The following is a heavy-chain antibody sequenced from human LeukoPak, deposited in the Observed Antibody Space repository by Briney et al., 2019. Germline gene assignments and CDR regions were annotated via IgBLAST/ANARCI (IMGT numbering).Heavy chain of an antibody. V-gene: IGHV3-20*04. Sequence: PGGSLRLSCAASGFTFSSYEMNWVRQAPGKGLEWVSGINWNGGSTGYADSVKGRFTISRDNAKNSLYLQMNSLRAEDTALYYCARALFAYYYMDVWGKGTTVTVSS. CDR1: GFTFSSYE. D-gene: IGHD3-3*01. CDR3: ARALFAYYYMDV. J-gene: IGHJ6*03. CDR2: INWNGGST.